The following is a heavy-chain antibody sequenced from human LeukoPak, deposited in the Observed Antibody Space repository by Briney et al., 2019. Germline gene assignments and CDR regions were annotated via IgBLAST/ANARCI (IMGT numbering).Heavy chain of an antibody. V-gene: IGHV1-8*01. CDR1: GYTFSSYG. CDR3: ARVYSSSLTYYYYYYYMDV. CDR2: MSPKSGNT. Sequence: GASLKVSCTASGYTFSSYGINWVRQAKGQGLEWMGGMSPKSGNTGYAQKFQGRVTMTRNTSISTAYMELSSLRSEDTAVYSCARVYSSSLTYYYYYYYMDVWGKGTTVTVSS. J-gene: IGHJ6*03. D-gene: IGHD6-6*01.